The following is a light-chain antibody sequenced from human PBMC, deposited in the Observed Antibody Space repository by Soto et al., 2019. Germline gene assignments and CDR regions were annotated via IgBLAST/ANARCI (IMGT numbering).Light chain of an antibody. CDR1: QSVLFSSNNLNY. CDR2: WAS. V-gene: IGKV4-1*01. CDR3: QQHYSTPLT. J-gene: IGKJ4*01. Sequence: DIVLTQSPASLAVSLGARATINCKSSQSVLFSSNNLNYLAWYQQKPGQPPKLLIYWASTRDSGVPDRFSGSGSGTNVTLIINSLQAEDVAVYYFQQHYSTPLTFGGGTNVEIK.